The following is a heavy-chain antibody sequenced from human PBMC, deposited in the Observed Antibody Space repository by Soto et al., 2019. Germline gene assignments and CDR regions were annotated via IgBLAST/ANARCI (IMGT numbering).Heavy chain of an antibody. CDR2: VYHSGTT. Sequence: QEELQESGPGLVKPSQTLSLTCTVSGGSISSGAYYWSWIRQHPGKGLEWIGYVYHSGTTYYNPSLKSRVTLSVDTSKNQFSLKLSSVTAADTAVYYCARGEYYYYYYMDVWGKGATVTVSS. CDR3: ARGEYYYYYYMDV. J-gene: IGHJ6*03. D-gene: IGHD6-6*01. CDR1: GGSISSGAYY. V-gene: IGHV4-31*03.